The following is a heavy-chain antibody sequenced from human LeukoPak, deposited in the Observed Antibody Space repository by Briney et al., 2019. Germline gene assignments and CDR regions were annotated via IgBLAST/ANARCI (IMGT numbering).Heavy chain of an antibody. D-gene: IGHD3-16*02. Sequence: PGGSLRHSCAASGFTFSSYSMNWVRQPPGKGLEWVSSISSSSSYIYYADSVKGRFTSSRDNAKNSLYLQMNSLRAEDTAVYYCARARGGFIDYWGQGTLVTVSS. CDR3: ARARGGFIDY. J-gene: IGHJ4*02. V-gene: IGHV3-21*01. CDR2: ISSSSSYI. CDR1: GFTFSSYS.